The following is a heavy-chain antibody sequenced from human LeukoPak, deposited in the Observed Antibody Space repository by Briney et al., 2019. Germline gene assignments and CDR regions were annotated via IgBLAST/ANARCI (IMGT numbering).Heavy chain of an antibody. CDR1: GYTFTSYG. CDR3: ARGGGSYSVDFDY. V-gene: IGHV1-2*02. J-gene: IGHJ4*02. Sequence: ASVKVSCKASGYTFTSYGISWVRQAPGQGLEWMGWINPNSGGTNYAQKFQGRVTMTRDTSISTAYMELSRLRSDDTAVYYCARGGGSYSVDFDYWGQGTLVTVSS. CDR2: INPNSGGT. D-gene: IGHD1-26*01.